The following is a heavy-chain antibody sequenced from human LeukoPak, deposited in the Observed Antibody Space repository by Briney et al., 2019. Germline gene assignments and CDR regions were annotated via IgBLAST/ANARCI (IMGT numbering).Heavy chain of an antibody. CDR3: ARVSAGDHDLWSDFSQSNWFDP. Sequence: GGSLTLSCTVSIFTFRIYPMTWLREAPGKGLECLSGIGDCDNRAYYAASVKGRVTISRDNAKNTLYLQMNSLRAENTALYYCARVSAGDHDLWSDFSQSNWFDPWGQGTLVTVSS. CDR1: IFTFRIYP. J-gene: IGHJ5*02. CDR2: IGDCDNRA. V-gene: IGHV3-23*01. D-gene: IGHD3-3*01.